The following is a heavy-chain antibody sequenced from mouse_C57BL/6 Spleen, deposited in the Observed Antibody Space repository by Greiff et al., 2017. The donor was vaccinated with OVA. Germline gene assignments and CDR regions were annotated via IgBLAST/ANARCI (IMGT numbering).Heavy chain of an antibody. Sequence: EVKLVESGGGLVKPGGSLKLSCAASGFTFSDYGMHWVRQAPEKGLEWVAYISSGSSTIYYADTVKGRFTISRDNAKNTLFLQMTSLRSEDTAMYDCARRGTTVVDAMDYWGQGTSVTVSS. CDR3: ARRGTTVVDAMDY. CDR1: GFTFSDYG. J-gene: IGHJ4*01. D-gene: IGHD1-1*01. V-gene: IGHV5-17*01. CDR2: ISSGSSTI.